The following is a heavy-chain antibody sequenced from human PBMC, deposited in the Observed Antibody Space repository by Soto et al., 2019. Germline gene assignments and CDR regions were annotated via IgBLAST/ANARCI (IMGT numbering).Heavy chain of an antibody. V-gene: IGHV3-15*07. CDR3: TLFGSDRSSARVDY. CDR2: SKSKTDGGAT. J-gene: IGHJ4*02. Sequence: EVPLVESGGGLVKPGGSLRLSCAASGFTVHNAGMNWLRQAPGKGLGWVGRSKSKTDGGATHYAATVKGIFTISRVDSKNTVYLQMNSLKTEDTSVYYCTLFGSDRSSARVDYWGQGTLVTFST. CDR1: GFTVHNAG. D-gene: IGHD2-2*01.